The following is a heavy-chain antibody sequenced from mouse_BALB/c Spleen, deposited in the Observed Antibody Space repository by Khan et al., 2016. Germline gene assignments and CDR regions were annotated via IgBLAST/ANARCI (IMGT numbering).Heavy chain of an antibody. D-gene: IGHD2-14*01. CDR1: GYTFTHYW. CDR2: INPSAGYT. CDR3: ARSDGRDDVDY. V-gene: IGHV1-7*01. J-gene: IGHJ2*01. Sequence: QVQLKQSGAELAKPGASVKMSCKASGYTFTHYWMHWVKQRPGQGLEWIGYINPSAGYTYYNQKFKDKATLTADKSSSTVYMQLSSLTSEDSAVYFCARSDGRDDVDYWSQGTTLTVSS.